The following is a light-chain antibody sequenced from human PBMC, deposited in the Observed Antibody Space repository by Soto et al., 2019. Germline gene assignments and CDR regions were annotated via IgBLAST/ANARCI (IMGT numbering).Light chain of an antibody. J-gene: IGKJ5*01. CDR3: QQYGTSPIT. CDR2: GAS. Sequence: EVVLTQSPGTLSLSPGERATLSCRACQSVGTTYLAWYQQKPGQAPRLLIYGASNRATGIPDRFSGSGSGTDFTLTISRLESEDFVVYFCQQYGTSPITFGQGTRLEIK. V-gene: IGKV3-20*01. CDR1: QSVGTTY.